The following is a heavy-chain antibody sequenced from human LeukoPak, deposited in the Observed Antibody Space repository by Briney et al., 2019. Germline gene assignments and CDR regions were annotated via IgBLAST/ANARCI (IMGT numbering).Heavy chain of an antibody. D-gene: IGHD1/OR15-1a*01. CDR1: GFTFSGSW. V-gene: IGHV3-7*01. CDR2: IKGDGSGK. J-gene: IGHJ4*02. Sequence: PGESLTLSCAASGFTFSGSWISWVRQAPGKGLEWVATIKGDGSGKSYVDSVKGRFAISRDDAKSSLFLQMDSLRSEDTAVYYCTKNTHDYWGQGTLVTVSS. CDR3: TKNTHDY.